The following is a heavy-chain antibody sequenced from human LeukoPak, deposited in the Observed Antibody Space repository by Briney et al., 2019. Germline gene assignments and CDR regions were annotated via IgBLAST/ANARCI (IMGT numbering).Heavy chain of an antibody. Sequence: PSETLSLTCAVYGGSFSGYYWSWIRQPPGKGLEWIGYIYYSGSTNYNPSLKSRVTISVDTSKNQFSLKLSSVTAADTAVYYCARSGSYEGYNWFDPWGQGTLVTVSS. V-gene: IGHV4-59*08. CDR1: GGSFSGYY. D-gene: IGHD1-26*01. CDR3: ARSGSYEGYNWFDP. J-gene: IGHJ5*02. CDR2: IYYSGST.